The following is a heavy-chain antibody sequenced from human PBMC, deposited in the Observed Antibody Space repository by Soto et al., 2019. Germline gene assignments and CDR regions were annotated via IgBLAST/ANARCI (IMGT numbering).Heavy chain of an antibody. CDR2: IYYSGST. CDR1: GGSISSGGYY. J-gene: IGHJ5*02. CDR3: ARGRVVVVVAATRSWFDP. V-gene: IGHV4-31*03. D-gene: IGHD2-15*01. Sequence: QVQLQESGPGLVKPSQTLSLTCTVSGGSISSGGYYWSWIRQHPGKGLEWIGYIYYSGSTYYNPSLKRRVPISVDTSRNQFSLKLSSVTAADTAVYYCARGRVVVVVAATRSWFDPWGQGTLVTVSS.